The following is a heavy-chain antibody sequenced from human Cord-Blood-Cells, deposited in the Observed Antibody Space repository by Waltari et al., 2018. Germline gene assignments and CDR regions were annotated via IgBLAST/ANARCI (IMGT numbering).Heavy chain of an antibody. CDR2: ISGSGGST. D-gene: IGHD6-6*01. CDR1: GFTFSSDA. J-gene: IGHJ4*02. CDR3: AKDGIAARFDY. V-gene: IGHV3-23*01. Sequence: EVQLLESGGGLVQPGGSLRLSCAAPGFTFSSDAMGWVRQASGKGLEWVFAISGSGGSTYYADSVKGRFTISRDNSKNTLYLQMNSLRAEDTAVYYCAKDGIAARFDYWGQGTLVTVSS.